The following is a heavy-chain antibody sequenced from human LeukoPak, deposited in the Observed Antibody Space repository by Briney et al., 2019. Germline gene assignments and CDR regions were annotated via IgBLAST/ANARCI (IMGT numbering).Heavy chain of an antibody. V-gene: IGHV4-4*02. CDR1: GGSISSSNW. CDR2: IYHSGST. D-gene: IGHD3-10*01. J-gene: IGHJ6*03. CDR3: ARTMVFNYYYYMDV. Sequence: PSETLSLTCAVSGGSISSSNWWSWVRQPPGKGLEWIGEIYHSGSTNYNPSLKSRVTTSVDKSKNQFSLKLSSVTAADTAVYYCARTMVFNYYYYMDVWGKGTTVTVSS.